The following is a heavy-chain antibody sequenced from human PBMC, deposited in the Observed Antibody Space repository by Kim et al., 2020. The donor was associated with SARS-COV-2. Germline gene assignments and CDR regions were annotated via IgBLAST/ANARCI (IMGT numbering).Heavy chain of an antibody. Sequence: YIFTDYALNWVRQVPGQGFEWMGWIDAITGTPTYAQGFTGRFVFSWDTSVSTAYLQINNLQAEDTAFYYCARDNWAAARITHFDYWGQGTLAT. CDR2: IDAITGTP. V-gene: IGHV7-4-1*02. D-gene: IGHD3-10*01. CDR3: ARDNWAAARITHFDY. J-gene: IGHJ4*02. CDR1: YIFTDYA.